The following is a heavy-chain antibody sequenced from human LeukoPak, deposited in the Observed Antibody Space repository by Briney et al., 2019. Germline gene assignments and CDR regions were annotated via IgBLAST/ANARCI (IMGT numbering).Heavy chain of an antibody. V-gene: IGHV4-59*12. CDR1: GGSISSYY. CDR3: ARDSGYCTNGVCYTATWY. CDR2: IYYSGST. Sequence: SETLSLTCTVSGGSISSYYWSWIRQPPGKGLEWIGYIYYSGSTNYNPSLKSRVTISVDTSKNQFSLKLSSVTAADTAVYYCARDSGYCTNGVCYTATWYWGQGTLVTVSS. J-gene: IGHJ4*02. D-gene: IGHD2-8*01.